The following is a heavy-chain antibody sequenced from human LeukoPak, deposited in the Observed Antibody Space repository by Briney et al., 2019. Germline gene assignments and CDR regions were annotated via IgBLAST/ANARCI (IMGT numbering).Heavy chain of an antibody. D-gene: IGHD3-22*01. CDR2: INPNSGGT. CDR1: GYTFTGYY. CDR3: AREEDDSDPGFDI. Sequence: ASVKVSCKASGYTFTGYYMHWVRQAPGQGLEWMGWINPNSGGTNYAQKFQGRVTMTRDTSISTAYMELSRLRSDDTAVYYCAREEDDSDPGFDIWGQGTMVTVSS. V-gene: IGHV1-2*02. J-gene: IGHJ3*02.